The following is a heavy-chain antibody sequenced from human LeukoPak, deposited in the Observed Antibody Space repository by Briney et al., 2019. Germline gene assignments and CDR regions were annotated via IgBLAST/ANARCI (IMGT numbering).Heavy chain of an antibody. CDR1: GFTFSSYA. CDR3: ARDSGAMATITEYFQH. D-gene: IGHD5-24*01. J-gene: IGHJ1*01. Sequence: GGSLRLSCAASGFTFSSYAMHWVRQAPGKGLEWVAVISYDGSNKYYADSVKGRFTISRDNSKNTLYLQMNSLRAEDTAVYYCARDSGAMATITEYFQHWGQGTLVTVSS. CDR2: ISYDGSNK. V-gene: IGHV3-30-3*01.